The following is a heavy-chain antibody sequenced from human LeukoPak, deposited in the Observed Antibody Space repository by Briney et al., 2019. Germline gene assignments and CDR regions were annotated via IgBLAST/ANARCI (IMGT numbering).Heavy chain of an antibody. V-gene: IGHV3-21*04. CDR2: ISSSSSYI. CDR1: GFIFSSYW. Sequence: GGSLRLSCAASGFIFSSYWMTWVRQAPGKGLEWVSPISSSSSYIYYADSVKGRFTISRDNAKNSLYLQMNSLRAEDTAVYYCAREGVVVVVAAVLDYWGQGTLVTVSS. D-gene: IGHD2-15*01. CDR3: AREGVVVVVAAVLDY. J-gene: IGHJ4*02.